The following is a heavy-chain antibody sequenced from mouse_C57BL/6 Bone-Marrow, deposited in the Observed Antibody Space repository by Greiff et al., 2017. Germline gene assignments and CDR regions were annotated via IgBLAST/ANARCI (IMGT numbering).Heavy chain of an antibody. Sequence: VQLQQSGPELVKPGASVKISCKASGYAFSSSWMNWVKQRPGKGLEWIGRIYPGDGDTNYNGKFKGKATLTADKSSSTAYMQLSRLTSEDSAVYFCASNYDFAYWGQGTLVTVSA. J-gene: IGHJ3*01. CDR3: ASNYDFAY. V-gene: IGHV1-82*01. CDR1: GYAFSSSW. D-gene: IGHD1-1*01. CDR2: IYPGDGDT.